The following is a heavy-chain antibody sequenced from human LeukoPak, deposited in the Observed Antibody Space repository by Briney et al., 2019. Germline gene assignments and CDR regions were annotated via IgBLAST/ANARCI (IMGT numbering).Heavy chain of an antibody. Sequence: GGSLRLSCAASGFIFSRYAMGWVRQPPGKGLEWVSTISGGGDTTYYAESVKGRFTISRDSSKNTLYLQMSSLRVEDTAVYYCAILTNYYDSGRYYSLPNFFDYWGQGTLVTVSS. CDR1: GFIFSRYA. CDR2: ISGGGDTT. CDR3: AILTNYYDSGRYYSLPNFFDY. J-gene: IGHJ4*02. D-gene: IGHD3-22*01. V-gene: IGHV3-23*01.